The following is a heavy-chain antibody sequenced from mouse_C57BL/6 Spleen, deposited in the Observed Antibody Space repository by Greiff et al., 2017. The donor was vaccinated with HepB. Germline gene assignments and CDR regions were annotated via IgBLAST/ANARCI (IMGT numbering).Heavy chain of an antibody. CDR2: IHPSDSDT. CDR3: ASTVVAHWYFDV. CDR1: GYTFTSYW. Sequence: QVQLQQPGAELVKPGASVKVSCKASGYTFTSYWMHWVKQRPGQGLEWIGRIHPSDSDTNYNQKFKGKATLTVDESSSTAYMQLSSLTSEDSAVYYCASTVVAHWYFDVWGTGTTVTVSS. V-gene: IGHV1-74*01. J-gene: IGHJ1*03. D-gene: IGHD1-1*01.